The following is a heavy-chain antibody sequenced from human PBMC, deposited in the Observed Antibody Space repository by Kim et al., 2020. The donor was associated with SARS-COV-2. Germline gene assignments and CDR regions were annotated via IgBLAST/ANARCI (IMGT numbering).Heavy chain of an antibody. J-gene: IGHJ4*02. CDR3: ARAPGRGYSYGYSDY. CDR1: GGTFSSYA. CDR2: IIPIFGTA. Sequence: SVKVSCKASGGTFSSYAISWVRQAPGQGLEWMGGIIPIFGTANYAQKFQGRVTITADESTSTAYMELSSLRSEDTAVYYCARAPGRGYSYGYSDYWGQGTLVTVSS. D-gene: IGHD5-18*01. V-gene: IGHV1-69*13.